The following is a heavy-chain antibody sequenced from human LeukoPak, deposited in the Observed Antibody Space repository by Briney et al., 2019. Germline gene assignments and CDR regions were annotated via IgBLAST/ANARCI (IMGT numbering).Heavy chain of an antibody. CDR3: ARVSGYSGTAFDY. Sequence: GGSLRLSCAASGFTVSSNYMSWVRQAPGKGLEWVSVIYSGGSTYYADSVKGRFTISRDNSKNTLYLQMNSLRAEATAVYYCARVSGYSGTAFDYWGQGTLVTVSS. V-gene: IGHV3-66*01. CDR1: GFTVSSNY. J-gene: IGHJ4*02. CDR2: IYSGGST. D-gene: IGHD3-22*01.